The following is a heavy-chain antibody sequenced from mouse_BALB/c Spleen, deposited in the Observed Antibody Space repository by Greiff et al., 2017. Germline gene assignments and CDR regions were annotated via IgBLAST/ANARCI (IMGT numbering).Heavy chain of an antibody. Sequence: VMLVESGPELVKPGASVKMSCKASGYTFTDYVISWVKQRTGQGLEWIGEIYPGSGSTYYNEKFKGKATLTADKSSNTAYMQLSSLTSEDSAVYFCARGEDYDYETWYYYAMDYWGQGTSVTVSS. CDR3: ARGEDYDYETWYYYAMDY. CDR2: IYPGSGST. J-gene: IGHJ4*01. V-gene: IGHV1-77*01. D-gene: IGHD2-4*01. CDR1: GYTFTDYV.